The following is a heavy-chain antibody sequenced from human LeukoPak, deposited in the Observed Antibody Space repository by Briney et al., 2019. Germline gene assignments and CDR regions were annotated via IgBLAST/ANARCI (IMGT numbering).Heavy chain of an antibody. J-gene: IGHJ4*02. CDR2: VSYTGSTNHTGST. CDR3: ARNRVATIYGKFDY. V-gene: IGHV4-59*02. D-gene: IGHD5-12*01. CDR1: GGSVSAFY. Sequence: KPWETLSLTCTVSGGSVSAFYWSWIRQPPEKGLQWIGYVSYTGSTNHTGSTNYNPSLKSRVNISVDTSNNQFSLKLSSLTAADTAVYFCARNRVATIYGKFDYWGQGTLVTVSS.